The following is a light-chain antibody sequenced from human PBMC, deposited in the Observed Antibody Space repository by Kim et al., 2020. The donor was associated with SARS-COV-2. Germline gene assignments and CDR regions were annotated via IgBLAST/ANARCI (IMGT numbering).Light chain of an antibody. Sequence: QSVSLSPTCGSPTTGPVPHRTWYQHLPGPAPKLLIFGDTPRASGVPGRFSGSKSGTSASLAITGLQAEDEGDYYCHSYDSGLTGYVFGSGTKVTVL. V-gene: IGLV1-40*01. CDR2: GDT. CDR1: SPTTGPVPH. J-gene: IGLJ1*01. CDR3: HSYDSGLTGYV.